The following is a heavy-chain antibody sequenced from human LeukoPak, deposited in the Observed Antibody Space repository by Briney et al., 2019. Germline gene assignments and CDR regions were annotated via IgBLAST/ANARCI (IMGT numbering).Heavy chain of an antibody. CDR2: MNPNSGNT. D-gene: IGHD2/OR15-2a*01. CDR1: GYTFTSYD. Sequence: GASVKVSCTASGYTFTSYDINWVRQATGQGLEWMGWMNPNSGNTGYAQKFQGRVTITRNTSISTAYMELSSLTSEDTAVYYCARGIKFLGAKNYYYYYMDVWGKGTTVTVSS. CDR3: ARGIKFLGAKNYYYYYMDV. J-gene: IGHJ6*03. V-gene: IGHV1-8*03.